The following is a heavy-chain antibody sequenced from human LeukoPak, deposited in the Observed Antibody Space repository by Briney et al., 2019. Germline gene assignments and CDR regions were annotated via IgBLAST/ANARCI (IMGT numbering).Heavy chain of an antibody. V-gene: IGHV3-30-3*01. CDR2: ISYDGSNK. D-gene: IGHD6-13*01. CDR1: GFTFSSYA. J-gene: IGHJ4*02. CDR3: ANIAAAGTVVLGRDPFDY. Sequence: PGGSLRLSCAASGFTFSSYAMHWVRQAPGKGLEWVAVISYDGSNKYYADSVKGRFTISRDNSKNTLYLQMNSLRAEDTAVYYCANIAAAGTVVLGRDPFDYWGQGTLVTVSS.